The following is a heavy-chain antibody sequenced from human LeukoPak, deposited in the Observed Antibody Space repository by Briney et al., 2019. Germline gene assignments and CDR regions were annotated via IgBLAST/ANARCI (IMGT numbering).Heavy chain of an antibody. CDR2: IYYSGST. CDR3: ARRSSPLFDP. V-gene: IGHV4-59*01. Sequence: SETLSLTCTVSGGSISSYYWSWIRQPPGKGLEWIGYIYYSGSTNYNPSLKSRVTISVDTSKNQFSLKLSSVTAADTAVYYCARRSSPLFDPWGQGTLVTVSS. D-gene: IGHD2-2*01. J-gene: IGHJ5*02. CDR1: GGSISSYY.